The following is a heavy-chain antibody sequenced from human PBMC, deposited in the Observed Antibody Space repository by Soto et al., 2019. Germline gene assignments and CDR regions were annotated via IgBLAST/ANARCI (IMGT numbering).Heavy chain of an antibody. J-gene: IGHJ5*02. CDR1: GGSFRGYY. Sequence: PSETLSLTCAVFGGSFRGYYWSWIRQPPGKGLEWIGEINHSGSTNYNPSLKSRVTISVDTSKNQFSLKLSSVTAADTAVYYCARGLGYYDILTGYYKSGYWFDPWGQGTLVTVSS. CDR3: ARGLGYYDILTGYYKSGYWFDP. D-gene: IGHD3-9*01. CDR2: INHSGST. V-gene: IGHV4-34*01.